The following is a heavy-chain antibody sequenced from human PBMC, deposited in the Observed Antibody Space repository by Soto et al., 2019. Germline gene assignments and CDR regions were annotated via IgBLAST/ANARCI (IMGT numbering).Heavy chain of an antibody. J-gene: IGHJ4*02. Sequence: ASVKVCCKASGYTFTSYGISWVRQAPGQGLEWMGWISAYNGNTNYAQKLQGRVTMTTDTSTSTAYMELGSLRSDDTAVYYCARSISGSSTHPALGYWGQGTLVTVSS. CDR3: ARSISGSSTHPALGY. CDR1: GYTFTSYG. V-gene: IGHV1-18*01. D-gene: IGHD3-3*02. CDR2: ISAYNGNT.